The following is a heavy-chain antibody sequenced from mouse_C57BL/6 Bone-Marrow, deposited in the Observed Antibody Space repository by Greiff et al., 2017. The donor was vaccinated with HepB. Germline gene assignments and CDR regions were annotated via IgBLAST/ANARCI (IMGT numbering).Heavy chain of an antibody. V-gene: IGHV1-61*01. J-gene: IGHJ2*01. D-gene: IGHD1-1*01. CDR3: ARAFITTVVADY. CDR1: GYTFTSYW. Sequence: QVQLQQPGAELVRPGSSVKLSCKASGYTFTSYWLDWVKQRPGQGLEWIGNIYPSDSETHYNQKFKDKATLTVDKSSSTAYMQLSSLTSEDSAVYYCARAFITTVVADYWGQGTTLTVPS. CDR2: IYPSDSET.